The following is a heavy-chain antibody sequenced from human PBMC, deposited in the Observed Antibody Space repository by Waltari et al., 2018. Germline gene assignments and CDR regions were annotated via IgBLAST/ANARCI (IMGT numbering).Heavy chain of an antibody. D-gene: IGHD3-3*01. Sequence: QVQLQESGPGLVKPSETLSLTCAVSGYSISSGYYWGWIRPPPGKRLEWIGSIYHSGSTYYNPSLKSRVTISVDTSKNQFSLKLSSVTAADTAVYYCARQPNYYDFWSGYYPGHFDYWGQGTLVTVSS. CDR2: IYHSGST. CDR1: GYSISSGYY. J-gene: IGHJ4*02. CDR3: ARQPNYYDFWSGYYPGHFDY. V-gene: IGHV4-38-2*01.